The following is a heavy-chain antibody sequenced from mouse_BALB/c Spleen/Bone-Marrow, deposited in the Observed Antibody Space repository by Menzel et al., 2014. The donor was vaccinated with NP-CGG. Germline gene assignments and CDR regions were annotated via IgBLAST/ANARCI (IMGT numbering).Heavy chain of an antibody. D-gene: IGHD1-1*01. CDR2: INSGSGGT. CDR1: GYAFTNHL. Sequence: QVQLPQSGAELVRPGTSVKVSCKASGYAFTNHLIEWVKQRPGQGLEWIGVINSGSGGTDYNEKFKGKATLTAAKSSSTAYMQLSSLTSDDAAGYFGARRITVVGPPAYWGQGTLVTVSA. J-gene: IGHJ3*01. V-gene: IGHV1-54*01. CDR3: ARRITVVGPPAY.